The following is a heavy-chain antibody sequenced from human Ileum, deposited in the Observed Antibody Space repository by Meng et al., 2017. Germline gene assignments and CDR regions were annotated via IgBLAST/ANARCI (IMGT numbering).Heavy chain of an antibody. CDR3: ASGSGSLDY. CDR2: TYYRSKWYS. CDR1: GGSVSSNIAA. D-gene: IGHD3-3*01. Sequence: QVQLQESGPGLVDPSQTLSLTCAGAGGSVSSNIAAWNWIRQSPLGGLEWMGRTYYRSKWYSEYAVSVKSRISITPDTSKNQFSLQMNSVTPEDTAVYYCASGSGSLDYWGPGTLVTVSS. J-gene: IGHJ4*02. V-gene: IGHV6-1*01.